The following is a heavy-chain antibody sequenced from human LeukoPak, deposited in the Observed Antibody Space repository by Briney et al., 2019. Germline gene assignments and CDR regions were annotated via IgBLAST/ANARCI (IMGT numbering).Heavy chain of an antibody. CDR1: GFTVSSNY. Sequence: GGSLRLSCAASGFTVSSNYMSWVRQAPGKGLEWVSLISATGKKTYYADSVKGRFTVSRDNSKRTVFLEMNSLRAEDTAIYYCVKHLELNPEQPWFGEQRDFWGQGTPVTVSS. D-gene: IGHD3-10*01. J-gene: IGHJ4*02. V-gene: IGHV3-23*01. CDR3: VKHLELNPEQPWFGEQRDF. CDR2: ISATGKKT.